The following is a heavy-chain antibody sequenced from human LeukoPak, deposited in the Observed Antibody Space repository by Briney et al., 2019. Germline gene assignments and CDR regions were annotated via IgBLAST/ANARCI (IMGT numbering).Heavy chain of an antibody. CDR2: ISWNSHSI. V-gene: IGHV3-9*01. Sequence: PGGSLRLSCAASGFTFDDYAMHWVRQAPGKGLEWISGISWNSHSIGYADSVKGRFTISRDNAKNSLYLQMNSLRAEDTALYYCAKEIAVAAFYYFDYWGQGTLVTVSS. J-gene: IGHJ4*02. CDR1: GFTFDDYA. D-gene: IGHD6-19*01. CDR3: AKEIAVAAFYYFDY.